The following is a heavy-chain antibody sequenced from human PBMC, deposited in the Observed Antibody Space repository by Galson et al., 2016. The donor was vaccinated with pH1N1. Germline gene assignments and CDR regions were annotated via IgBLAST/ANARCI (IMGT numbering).Heavy chain of an antibody. CDR2: INQDGSDK. V-gene: IGHV3-7*01. CDR3: ARTGSDYDTYYFHYGMDV. D-gene: IGHD5-12*01. J-gene: IGHJ6*02. CDR1: GFTFNSFW. Sequence: SLRLSCAASGFTFNSFWMSWVRQAPGKGLEWVANINQDGSDKNYVASVKGRFTISRDNPKNSLYLQMNSLRAEDTAVYYCARTGSDYDTYYFHYGMDVWGQGTTVTVPS.